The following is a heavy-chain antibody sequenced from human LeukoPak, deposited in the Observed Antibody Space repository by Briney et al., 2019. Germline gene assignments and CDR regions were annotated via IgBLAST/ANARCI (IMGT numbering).Heavy chain of an antibody. CDR2: ISGSGDST. J-gene: IGHJ4*02. V-gene: IGHV3-23*01. CDR1: GFTFSSYA. Sequence: GGSLRLSCAASGFTFSSYAMNWVRQAPGKGLEWVSGISGSGDSTYYADSVKGRFTISRDYSKNTLYLQMNSLRAEDTAVYYCAKASGVWFGESGFDYWGQGTLVTVSS. CDR3: AKASGVWFGESGFDY. D-gene: IGHD3-10*01.